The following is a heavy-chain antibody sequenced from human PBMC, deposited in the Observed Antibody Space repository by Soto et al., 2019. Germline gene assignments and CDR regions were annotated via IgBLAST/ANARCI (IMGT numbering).Heavy chain of an antibody. D-gene: IGHD2-2*01. J-gene: IGHJ6*02. Sequence: SVKVSCKASGGTFSSYAISWVRQAPGQGLEWKGGIIPIFGTANYAQKFQGRVTITADESTSTAYMELSSLRSEDTAVYYCAGDENIVVVPAAMPTYYYYYGMDVWGQGTTVTVSS. V-gene: IGHV1-69*13. CDR2: IIPIFGTA. CDR3: AGDENIVVVPAAMPTYYYYYGMDV. CDR1: GGTFSSYA.